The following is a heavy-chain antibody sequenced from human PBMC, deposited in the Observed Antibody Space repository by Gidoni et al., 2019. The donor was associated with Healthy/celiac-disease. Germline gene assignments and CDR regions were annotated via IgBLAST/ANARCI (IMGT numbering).Heavy chain of an antibody. Sequence: QVQLQESGPGLVKPSETLSLTCTVSGGSISSYYWSWIRQPPGKGLEWIGYIYYSGSTNYNPSLKSRVTISVDTSKNQCSLKLSSVTAADTAVYYCARVGRGGTTVTTTYAFDIWGQGTMVTVSS. CDR2: IYYSGST. CDR1: GGSISSYY. CDR3: ARVGRGGTTVTTTYAFDI. D-gene: IGHD4-17*01. J-gene: IGHJ3*02. V-gene: IGHV4-59*01.